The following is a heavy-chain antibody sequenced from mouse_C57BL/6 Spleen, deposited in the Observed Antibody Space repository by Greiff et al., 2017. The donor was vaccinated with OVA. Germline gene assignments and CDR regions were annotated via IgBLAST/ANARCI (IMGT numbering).Heavy chain of an antibody. V-gene: IGHV1-63*01. Sequence: VQLQQSGAELVRPGTSVKMSCKASGYTFTNYWIGWAKQRPGHGLEWIGDIYPGGGYTNYNEKFKGKATLTADKSSSTAYMQFSSLTSEDSAIYYCARNGNYVDYAMDYWGQGTSVTVSS. CDR1: GYTFTNYW. D-gene: IGHD2-1*01. CDR3: ARNGNYVDYAMDY. J-gene: IGHJ4*01. CDR2: IYPGGGYT.